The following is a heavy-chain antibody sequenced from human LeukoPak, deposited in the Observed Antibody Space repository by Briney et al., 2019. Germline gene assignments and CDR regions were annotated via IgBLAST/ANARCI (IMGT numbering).Heavy chain of an antibody. D-gene: IGHD1-14*01. CDR2: INHSGST. Sequence: SETLSLTCAVYGGSFSGYYWSWIRQPPGKGLEWIGEINHSGSTSYNPSLKSRVTISVDTSKNQFSLKLSSVTAADTAVYYCARGGRPGTKRFDYWGQGTLVTVSS. J-gene: IGHJ4*02. CDR3: ARGGRPGTKRFDY. V-gene: IGHV4-34*01. CDR1: GGSFSGYY.